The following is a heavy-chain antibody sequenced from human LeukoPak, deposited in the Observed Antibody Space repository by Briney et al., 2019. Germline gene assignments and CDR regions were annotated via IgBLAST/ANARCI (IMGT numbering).Heavy chain of an antibody. D-gene: IGHD3-22*01. CDR2: ISSSSYI. CDR3: ARGVVIDI. CDR1: GFTFSSYS. J-gene: IGHJ3*02. V-gene: IGHV3-21*01. Sequence: PGGSLRLSCAASGFTFSSYSMNWVRQAPGKGLEWVSSISSSSYIYYADSLKGRFTISRDNAQNSLFLQMNSLRAEDTAVYYCARGVVIDIWGQGTMVTVSS.